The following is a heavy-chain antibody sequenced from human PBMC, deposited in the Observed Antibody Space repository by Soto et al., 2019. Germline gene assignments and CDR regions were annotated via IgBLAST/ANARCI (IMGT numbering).Heavy chain of an antibody. D-gene: IGHD6-13*01. CDR2: IYSGGST. V-gene: IGHV3-53*05. CDR3: ARDLAGGAADYYYYGMDV. J-gene: IGHJ6*02. Sequence: GRSLRLSCAASGLTVSNNYMSWVRQAQGKGLEWVSVIYSGGSTYYADSVKGRVTITADESTSTAYMELSSLRSEDTAVYYCARDLAGGAADYYYYGMDVWGQGTTVTVSS. CDR1: GLTVSNNY.